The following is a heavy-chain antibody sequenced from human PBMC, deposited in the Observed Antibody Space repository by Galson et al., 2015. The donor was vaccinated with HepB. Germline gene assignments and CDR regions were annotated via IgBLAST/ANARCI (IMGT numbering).Heavy chain of an antibody. CDR3: ATFDAAAGFDY. D-gene: IGHD6-25*01. V-gene: IGHV1-69*01. CDR2: IIPIFGTA. J-gene: IGHJ4*02. Sequence: QSGAEVKKPGESLKISCKASGGTFSSYAISWVRQAPGQGLEWMGGIIPIFGTANYAQKFQGRVTITADESTSTAYMELSSLRSEDTAVYYCATFDAAAGFDYWGQGTLVTVSS. CDR1: GGTFSSYA.